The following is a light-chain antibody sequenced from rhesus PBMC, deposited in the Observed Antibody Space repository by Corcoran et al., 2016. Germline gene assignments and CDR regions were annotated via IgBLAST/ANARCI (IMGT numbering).Light chain of an antibody. CDR3: VQTLAFPRT. CDR1: QSLLDSEDGNTY. J-gene: IGKJ1*01. V-gene: IGKV2S20*01. Sequence: DIVMTQTPLSLPVTPGEPASISCRSSQSLLDSEDGNTYLEWYLQKPGQSPQPVIYEVSNRASGVPDRVMVSGSGKYFTLKITKVEAEVVGYYYCVQTLAFPRTFGQGTKVEIK. CDR2: EVS.